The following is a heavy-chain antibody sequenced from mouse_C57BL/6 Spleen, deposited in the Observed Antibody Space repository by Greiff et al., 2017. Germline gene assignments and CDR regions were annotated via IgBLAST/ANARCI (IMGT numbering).Heavy chain of an antibody. V-gene: IGHV5-12*01. J-gene: IGHJ3*01. CDR3: ASSAY. CDR1: CVRFGVYY. CDR2: ISNGGGST. Sequence: EVKLVESGGGGGKRGGVGTRVGEASCVRFGVYYMYWVRQTPEKRLEWVAYISNGGGSTYYPDTVKGRFTISRDNAKNTLYLQMSRLKSEDTAMYYCASSAYWGQGTLVTVSA.